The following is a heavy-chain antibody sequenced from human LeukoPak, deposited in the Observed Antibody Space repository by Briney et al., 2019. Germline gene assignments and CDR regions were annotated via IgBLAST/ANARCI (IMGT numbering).Heavy chain of an antibody. CDR2: IKQDGSEK. J-gene: IGHJ4*02. V-gene: IGHV3-7*01. Sequence: PGGSLRLSCAASGFTFSRYWMTWVRQAPGKRLEWVANIKQDGSEKYYVDSVKGRFTISRDNAKNSVYLQMNSLRAEDTAVYYCARDLLIGYSYAYHYWGQGTLVTVSS. CDR1: GFTFSRYW. CDR3: ARDLLIGYSYAYHY. D-gene: IGHD5-18*01.